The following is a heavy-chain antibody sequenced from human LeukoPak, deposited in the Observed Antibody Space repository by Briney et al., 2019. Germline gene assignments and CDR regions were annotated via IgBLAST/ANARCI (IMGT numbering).Heavy chain of an antibody. D-gene: IGHD3-10*01. CDR3: AKSYYYGSGSPSLDY. CDR2: ISGGNGAT. V-gene: IGHV3-23*01. J-gene: IGHJ4*02. Sequence: PGGSLRLSCAASGFTFSSYAMTWVRQAPGKGLEWGSGISGGNGATYYADSVKGRFTISTDNSKNTLYLQMNSLRVEDTAVYYCAKSYYYGSGSPSLDYWGQGTLVTVSS. CDR1: GFTFSSYA.